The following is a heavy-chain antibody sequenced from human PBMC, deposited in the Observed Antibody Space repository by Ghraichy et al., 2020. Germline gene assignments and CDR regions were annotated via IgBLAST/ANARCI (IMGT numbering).Heavy chain of an antibody. Sequence: SETLSLTCTVSGGSISSYYWSWIRQPPGKGLEWIGYIYYSGSTNYNPSLKSRVTISVDTSKNQFSLKLSSVTAADTAVYYCARGAVIQRWGDDAFDIWGQGTMVTVSS. D-gene: IGHD3-10*01. CDR1: GGSISSYY. V-gene: IGHV4-59*01. CDR3: ARGAVIQRWGDDAFDI. J-gene: IGHJ3*02. CDR2: IYYSGST.